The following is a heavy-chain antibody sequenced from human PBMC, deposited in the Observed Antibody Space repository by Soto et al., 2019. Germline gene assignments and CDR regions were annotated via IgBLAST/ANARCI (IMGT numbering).Heavy chain of an antibody. Sequence: QVQLVESGGGVVQPGRSLRLSCAASGFTFSSYGMHWVRQAPGKGLEWVAVISYDGSNKYYADSVKGRFTISRDNSKNTLYLQMNSLRAEDTAVYYCAKDHNWNYVTKGMDVW. CDR2: ISYDGSNK. D-gene: IGHD1-7*01. V-gene: IGHV3-30*18. CDR3: AKDHNWNYVTKGMDV. J-gene: IGHJ6*01. CDR1: GFTFSSYG.